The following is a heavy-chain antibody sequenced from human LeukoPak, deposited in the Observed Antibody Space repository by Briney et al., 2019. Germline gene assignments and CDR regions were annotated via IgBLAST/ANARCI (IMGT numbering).Heavy chain of an antibody. J-gene: IGHJ4*02. CDR2: ISYEDGSNK. Sequence: GRSLRLSCAASGFAFSSFALHWVRQAPGKGLEWVAVISYEDGSNKYYADSVKGRLTISRDNSKHTVYLQMNSLRTEDTAVYYCARESGGNTPYYFDYWGQGTLVTVSS. CDR3: ARESGGNTPYYFDY. D-gene: IGHD2-2*02. CDR1: GFAFSSFA. V-gene: IGHV3-30*04.